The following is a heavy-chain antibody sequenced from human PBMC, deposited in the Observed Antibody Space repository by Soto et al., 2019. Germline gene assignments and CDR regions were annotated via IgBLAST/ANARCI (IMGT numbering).Heavy chain of an antibody. J-gene: IGHJ4*02. CDR1: GFTFSTYG. V-gene: IGHV3-30*03. Sequence: QVQLVESGGGVVQPGRSLRLSCSVSGFTFSTYGMHWVRQAPGKGLAWVAFISYDGSKQYYEDSVRGRFTISRANSNNTLYLQMNNMTREDTAVYFWARRRVLDRPLDFWGQGTLVTVSS. CDR2: ISYDGSKQ. D-gene: IGHD2-8*01. CDR3: ARRRVLDRPLDF.